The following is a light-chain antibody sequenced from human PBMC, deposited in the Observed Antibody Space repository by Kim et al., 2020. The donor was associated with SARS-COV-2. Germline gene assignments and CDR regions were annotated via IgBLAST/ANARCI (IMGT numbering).Light chain of an antibody. CDR3: QKRSNWPPT. V-gene: IGKV3-11*01. CDR2: DAS. Sequence: ETVLTQSPGTLSLSPGEGGTLSCRASQSVSTYVAWYQLKPGQAPRLLIYDASYRATGIPPRFSGSGSGTDFTLTISSLEPEDIAIYYWQKRSNWPPTFGGGTKVE. J-gene: IGKJ4*02. CDR1: QSVSTY.